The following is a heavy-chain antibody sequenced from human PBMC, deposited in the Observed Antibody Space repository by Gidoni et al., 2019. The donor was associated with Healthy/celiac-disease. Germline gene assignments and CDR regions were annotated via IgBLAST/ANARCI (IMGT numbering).Heavy chain of an antibody. V-gene: IGHV4-31*03. Sequence: QVHLQESGPGMVKPSQTLSLTCTVSGCSISSGCYYWSWIRQHPGKGLEWIGYIFYRGSTYYNPSLKSRVTISVDTAKNQFSLKLSSVTAEDTAVYYCARVGGYSYGHTYYFDYWGQGTLVTVSS. CDR3: ARVGGYSYGHTYYFDY. D-gene: IGHD5-18*01. CDR2: IFYRGST. CDR1: GCSISSGCYY. J-gene: IGHJ4*02.